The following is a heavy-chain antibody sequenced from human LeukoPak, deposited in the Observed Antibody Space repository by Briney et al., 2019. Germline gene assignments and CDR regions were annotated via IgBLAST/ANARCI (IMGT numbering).Heavy chain of an antibody. Sequence: ASVKVSCKASGYTFTGYYIHWVRQAPGQGLEWMGWINPNSGATHFAQKFQGRVTLTRDTSISTAYMEVNRLTSDDTAVYYCAKDITSWLEWSHYFDYWGQGTLVTVSS. J-gene: IGHJ4*02. CDR3: AKDITSWLEWSHYFDY. D-gene: IGHD3-3*01. CDR2: INPNSGAT. V-gene: IGHV1-2*02. CDR1: GYTFTGYY.